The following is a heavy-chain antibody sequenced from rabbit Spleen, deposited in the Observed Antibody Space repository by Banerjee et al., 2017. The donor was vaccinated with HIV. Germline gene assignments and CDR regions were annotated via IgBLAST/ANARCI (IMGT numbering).Heavy chain of an antibody. J-gene: IGHJ4*01. V-gene: IGHV1S45*01. CDR3: ASSSGGNDRFKL. D-gene: IGHD1-1*01. CDR1: GIDFSSYYY. CDR2: INTNSGIT. Sequence: QEQLVESGGGLVQPEGSLTLTCKASGIDFSSYYYMCWVRQAPGKGLEWIACINTNSGITYYASWAKGRFTISKTSSTAVTLQMTSLTVADTATYFCASSSGGNDRFKLWGPGTLVTVS.